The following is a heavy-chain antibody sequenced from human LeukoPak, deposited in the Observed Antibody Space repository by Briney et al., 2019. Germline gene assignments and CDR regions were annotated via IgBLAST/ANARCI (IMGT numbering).Heavy chain of an antibody. CDR2: ISGSGGST. Sequence: GGSLRLSCAASRFTFSSYAMSWVRQAPGKGLEWVSAISGSGGSTYYADSVKGRFTISRDNSKNTLYLQMNSLRAEDTAVYYCARDGIAAAGYDYWGQGTLVTVSS. CDR1: RFTFSSYA. V-gene: IGHV3-23*01. J-gene: IGHJ4*02. CDR3: ARDGIAAAGYDY. D-gene: IGHD6-13*01.